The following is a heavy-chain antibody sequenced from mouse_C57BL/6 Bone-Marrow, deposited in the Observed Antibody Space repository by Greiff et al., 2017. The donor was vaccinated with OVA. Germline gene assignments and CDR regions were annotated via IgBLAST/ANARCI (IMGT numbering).Heavy chain of an antibody. D-gene: IGHD6-1*01. CDR3: ARHSQDGGDFDY. V-gene: IGHV5-15*01. Sequence: EVQLVESGGGLVQPGGSLKLSCAASGFTFSDYGMAWVRQAPRKGPEWVAFISNLAYSIYYADTVTGRFTISRENAKNTLYLEMSSLRSEDTAMYYCARHSQDGGDFDYWGQGTTLTVSS. CDR1: GFTFSDYG. J-gene: IGHJ2*01. CDR2: ISNLAYSI.